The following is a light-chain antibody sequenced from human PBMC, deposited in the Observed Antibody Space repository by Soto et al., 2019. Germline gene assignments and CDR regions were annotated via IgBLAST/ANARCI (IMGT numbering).Light chain of an antibody. Sequence: EIVMTQSPATLSVSPGERATLSCRASQSVSSNLAWYQQKPGQAPRLLIYGASTRATGVPARFSGSGSLTDFTLTISSLEPEDFAVYYCQQRSNWLTFGGGTKV. J-gene: IGKJ4*01. CDR3: QQRSNWLT. CDR2: GAS. V-gene: IGKV3-11*01. CDR1: QSVSSN.